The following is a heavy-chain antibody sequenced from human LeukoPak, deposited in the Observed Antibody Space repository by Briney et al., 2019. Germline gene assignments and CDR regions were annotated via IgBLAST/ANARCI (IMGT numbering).Heavy chain of an antibody. J-gene: IGHJ4*02. D-gene: IGHD3-10*01. CDR3: AREMRSPRGGFDY. V-gene: IGHV4-39*07. Sequence: SETLSLTCTASSGSISSSSYYWGWIRQPPGMGLEWIGSMYYSGSTYYNPSLKSRVTISVDTSKSQFSLKLSSVTAADTAVYYCAREMRSPRGGFDYWGQGTLVTVSS. CDR2: MYYSGST. CDR1: SGSISSSSYY.